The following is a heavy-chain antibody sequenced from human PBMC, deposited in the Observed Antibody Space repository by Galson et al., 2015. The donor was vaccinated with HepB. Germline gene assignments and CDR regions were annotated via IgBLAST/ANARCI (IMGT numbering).Heavy chain of an antibody. Sequence: SVKVSCKASGGTFNNFGINWIRQAPGQGLEWLGGIIPNFRTANYHQDFQGRLSMTVDESTNTAYMDLTSLTSDDTAMYFCARDRDGYNFWYFDLWGRGTLVTVSS. CDR2: IIPNFRTA. V-gene: IGHV1-69*13. CDR3: ARDRDGYNFWYFDL. CDR1: GGTFNNFG. J-gene: IGHJ2*01. D-gene: IGHD5-24*01.